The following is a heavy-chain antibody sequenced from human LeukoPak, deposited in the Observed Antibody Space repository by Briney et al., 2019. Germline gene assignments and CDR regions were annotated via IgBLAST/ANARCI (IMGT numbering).Heavy chain of an antibody. V-gene: IGHV1-46*01. CDR1: GYTFTSYY. CDR2: INPSGGST. J-gene: IGHJ6*03. CDR3: ARDPAWTTYYDSSGYVRYYYYMDV. D-gene: IGHD3-22*01. Sequence: ASVKVSCKASGYTFTSYYMHWVRQAPGQGLEWMGIINPSGGSTSYAQKFQGRVTMTRDMSTSTVYMELSSLRSEDTAVYYCARDPAWTTYYDSSGYVRYYYYMDVWGKGTTVTVSS.